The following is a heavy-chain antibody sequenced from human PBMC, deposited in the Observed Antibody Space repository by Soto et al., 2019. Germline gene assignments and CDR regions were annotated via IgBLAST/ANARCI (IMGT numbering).Heavy chain of an antibody. CDR2: ISYDGNNK. V-gene: IGHV3-30*03. J-gene: IGHJ4*02. Sequence: QVQLVESGGGAVQPGGSRRLSCAASEFTFSNYAMHWVRQAPGKGLQWLAVISYDGNNKYYADSGEGRFNISRENSKXXXXXXXXXXXXXXXXXXXXXXXXXXSDSYFDHWGQGTLVTVSS. CDR1: EFTFSNYA. CDR3: XXXXXXSDSYFDH. D-gene: IGHD2-21*02.